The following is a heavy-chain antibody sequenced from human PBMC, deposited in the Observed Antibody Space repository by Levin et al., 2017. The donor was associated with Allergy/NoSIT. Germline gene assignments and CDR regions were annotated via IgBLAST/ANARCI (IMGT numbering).Heavy chain of an antibody. CDR3: ARRMDPYGSGSCLDP. Sequence: PGGSLRLSCAASGFTVSSNYMSWVRQAPGKGLEWVSIIYSGGSTYYTDSVKGRFTISRDNSKNTLYLQMSSLRPEDTAVYYCARRMDPYGSGSCLDPWGQGTLVTVSS. CDR1: GFTVSSNY. J-gene: IGHJ5*02. V-gene: IGHV3-66*02. CDR2: IYSGGST. D-gene: IGHD3-10*01.